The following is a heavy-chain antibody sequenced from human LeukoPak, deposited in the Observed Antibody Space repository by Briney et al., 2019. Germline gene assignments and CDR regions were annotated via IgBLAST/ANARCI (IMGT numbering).Heavy chain of an antibody. CDR3: ARRRWLQEFGY. CDR2: IYYSGST. D-gene: IGHD5-24*01. CDR1: GGSISSYY. V-gene: IGHV4-59*08. Sequence: TSETRSLTCTVSGGSISSYYWSWIRQPPGKGLEWIGYIYYSGSTNDNPSLKSRVTISVDPSKNQFSLKLTAVTAADTAVYYCARRRWLQEFGYWGQGTLVTVSS. J-gene: IGHJ4*02.